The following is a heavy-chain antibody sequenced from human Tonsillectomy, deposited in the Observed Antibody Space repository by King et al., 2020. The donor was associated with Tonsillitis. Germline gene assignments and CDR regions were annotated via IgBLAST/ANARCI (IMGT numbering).Heavy chain of an antibody. V-gene: IGHV4-4*07. Sequence: QLQESGPGLVKPSETLSLTCTVSGVSISSYYWSWIRQPAGKGLEWIGRIYTSGSTNYKPSLKSRVTMSVDTSKNQFSLKLSSVTAADTAVYYCARGGFWQWLALDYWGQGTLVTVSS. D-gene: IGHD6-19*01. CDR1: GVSISSYY. CDR2: IYTSGST. J-gene: IGHJ4*02. CDR3: ARGGFWQWLALDY.